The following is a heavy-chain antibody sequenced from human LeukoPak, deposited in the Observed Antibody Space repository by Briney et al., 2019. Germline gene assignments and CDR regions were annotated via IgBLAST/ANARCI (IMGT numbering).Heavy chain of an antibody. CDR2: IYPGDSDT. CDR3: ARRVFCGGDCYCFDN. V-gene: IGHV5-51*01. D-gene: IGHD2-21*02. Sequence: GESLKISCKGSGYTFSNYWLAWVRQMPGKGLEWMGIIYPGDSDTKYSPSFQGQVTMSADKSIGTAYMHWSSLKASDTAIYYCARRVFCGGDCYCFDNWGQGTLVTVSS. J-gene: IGHJ4*02. CDR1: GYTFSNYW.